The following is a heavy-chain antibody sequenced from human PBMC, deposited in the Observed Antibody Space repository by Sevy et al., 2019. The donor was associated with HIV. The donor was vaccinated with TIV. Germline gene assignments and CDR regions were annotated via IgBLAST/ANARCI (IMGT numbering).Heavy chain of an antibody. V-gene: IGHV3-7*01. CDR3: ARAQQVTMLVVIGGLYFDF. Sequence: GGSLRLSCAASGFTFSDYYMTWVRQAPGKGLEWVANIKQDMSEKYYADSVKGRFTISRDNARNSLYLQMENLRAEDTAVYYCARAQQVTMLVVIGGLYFDFWGQGTLVTVSS. CDR1: GFTFSDYY. J-gene: IGHJ4*02. CDR2: IKQDMSEK. D-gene: IGHD3-22*01.